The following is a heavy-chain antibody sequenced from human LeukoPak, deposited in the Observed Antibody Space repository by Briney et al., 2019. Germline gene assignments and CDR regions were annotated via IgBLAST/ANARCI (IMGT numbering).Heavy chain of an antibody. Sequence: GGSLRLSCAASGFTFSRYWMHWVRQPPGKGLVWVSRIKSDGSTNYADSVKGRFTISRDNAKNTVSLQMNSLRAEDTGVYYCARAPAEIGGYYPEYFRHWGQGTLVTVSS. V-gene: IGHV3-74*01. CDR1: GFTFSRYW. D-gene: IGHD3-22*01. CDR2: IKSDGST. CDR3: ARAPAEIGGYYPEYFRH. J-gene: IGHJ1*01.